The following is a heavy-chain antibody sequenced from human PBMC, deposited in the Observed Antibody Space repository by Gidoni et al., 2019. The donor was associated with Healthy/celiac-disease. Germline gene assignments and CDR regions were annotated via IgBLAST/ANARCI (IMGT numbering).Heavy chain of an antibody. D-gene: IGHD6-19*01. CDR3: ARAIAVAGNFDY. Sequence: QVQLQESGPGLVKPSETLSLTCTVSGGSISSYYWSWIRQPPGKGLEWIGYIYYSGGTNYNPSLKSRVTISVDTSKNQFSLKLSSVTAADTAVYYCARAIAVAGNFDYWGQGTLVTVSS. CDR2: IYYSGGT. CDR1: GGSISSYY. V-gene: IGHV4-59*01. J-gene: IGHJ4*02.